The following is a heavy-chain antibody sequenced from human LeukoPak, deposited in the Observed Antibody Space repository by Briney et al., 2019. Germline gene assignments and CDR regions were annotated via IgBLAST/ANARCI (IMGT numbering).Heavy chain of an antibody. Sequence: GGSLRLSCATSGFTFSGSAIHWVRQASGKGLEWVGRIRSKANSYATTDVASVKGRFTISRDDSKNTAYLEMSSLKTEDTAVYYCTRPSYDSSVSGVVYWGQGTLVTVSS. CDR1: GFTFSGSA. V-gene: IGHV3-73*01. CDR3: TRPSYDSSVSGVVY. J-gene: IGHJ4*02. D-gene: IGHD3-22*01. CDR2: IRSKANSYAT.